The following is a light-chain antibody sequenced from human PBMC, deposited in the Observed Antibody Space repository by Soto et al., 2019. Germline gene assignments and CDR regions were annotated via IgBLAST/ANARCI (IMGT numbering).Light chain of an antibody. CDR1: QSVSNNY. CDR3: QQYGSPPPYT. J-gene: IGKJ2*01. V-gene: IGKV3-20*01. CDR2: GSS. Sequence: EVVLTQSPGTLSLSPGERATLSSRASQSVSNNYLAWYQQKPGQGPRLLIFGSSARATGIPDRFSGSGSGTDFTLTISRLEPEDFAVYYCQQYGSPPPYTFGQGTKLEIK.